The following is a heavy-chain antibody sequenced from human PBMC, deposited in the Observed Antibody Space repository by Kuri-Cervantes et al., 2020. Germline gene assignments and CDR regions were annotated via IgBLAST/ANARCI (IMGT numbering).Heavy chain of an antibody. CDR2: INPNSGGT. D-gene: IGHD3-10*01. Sequence: ASVKVSCKASGGTFSSYAISWVRQAPGQGLEWMGWINPNSGGTNYAQKFQGWVTMTRDTSISTAYIELSRLSSDDTAVYYCARGPTSRGQPLGTHYYYYYMDVWGKGTTVTVSS. J-gene: IGHJ6*03. V-gene: IGHV1-2*04. CDR1: GGTFSSYA. CDR3: ARGPTSRGQPLGTHYYYYYMDV.